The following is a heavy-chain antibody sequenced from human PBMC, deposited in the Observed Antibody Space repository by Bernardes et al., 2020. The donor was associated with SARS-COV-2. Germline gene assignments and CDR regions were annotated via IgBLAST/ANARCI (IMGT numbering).Heavy chain of an antibody. CDR2: ISSSGSTI. V-gene: IGHV3-48*03. J-gene: IGHJ6*03. CDR1: GFSVNRYE. D-gene: IGHD2-2*01. CDR3: ASRTLDCSSPDCYDYYYMDV. Sequence: GGSLRLSCAASGFSVNRYEMNWVRQAPGKGLEWLSYISSSGSTIYFAASVKGRFTISRDNAKNSLYLQMNSLRAGDTAVYYCASRTLDCSSPDCYDYYYMDVWGKGTTVTVSS.